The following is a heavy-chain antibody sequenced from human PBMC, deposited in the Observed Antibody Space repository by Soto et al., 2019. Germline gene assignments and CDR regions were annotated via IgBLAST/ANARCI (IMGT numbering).Heavy chain of an antibody. CDR2: ISGSGDGT. D-gene: IGHD2-2*01. V-gene: IGHV3-23*01. J-gene: IGHJ4*02. CDR3: AQKYATFDY. CDR1: GFTFNNYA. Sequence: EVQLLESGGGLVQPGGSLRLSCAASGFTFNNYAMTWVRQAPGKGLEWVSSISGSGDGTYYADSVKGRFTISRDNSKNTLYLQMNSLRAEDTAVYYCAQKYATFDYWGQGTLVTVSS.